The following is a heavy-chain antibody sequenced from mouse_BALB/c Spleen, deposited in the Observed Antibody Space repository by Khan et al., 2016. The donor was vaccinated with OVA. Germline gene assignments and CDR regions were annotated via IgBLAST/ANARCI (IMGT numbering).Heavy chain of an antibody. Sequence: VQLQESGAELARPGASVKMSCKASGYTFTSYTIHWIKQRPGQGLEWIGYIIPSSGYINYNQKFKDKATLTADKSSTTAYMQLSSLTSDDSAVYFCARDGAYYRNDGWFAYWGQGTLVTVSA. CDR1: GYTFTSYT. J-gene: IGHJ3*01. CDR2: IIPSSGYI. CDR3: ARDGAYYRNDGWFAY. D-gene: IGHD2-14*01. V-gene: IGHV1-4*01.